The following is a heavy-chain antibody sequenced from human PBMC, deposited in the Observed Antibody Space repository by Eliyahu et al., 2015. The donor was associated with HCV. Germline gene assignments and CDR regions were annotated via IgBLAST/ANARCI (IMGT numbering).Heavy chain of an antibody. V-gene: IGHV3-15*01. Sequence: EVQLVESGGGLVKPGGSLRXXCAASGFTXSDAWMNWVRQAPGMGLEWVGRXKSKSDGGTTDYAAPVKGRFTISRDDSKNTLYLQMNSLKTEDTAVYYCTVIAGRNYWGQGTLVTVSS. CDR1: GFTXSDAW. CDR2: XKSKSDGGTT. D-gene: IGHD1-20*01. J-gene: IGHJ4*02. CDR3: TVIAGRNY.